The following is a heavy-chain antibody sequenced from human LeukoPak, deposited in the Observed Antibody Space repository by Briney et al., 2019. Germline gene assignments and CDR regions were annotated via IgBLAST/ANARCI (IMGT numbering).Heavy chain of an antibody. Sequence: PGGPLRLSCAASGFTFSSYEMNGVRHAPGKGLEWVSYISSSVSTIYYADSVKGRFTISRDNATNSLYLQMNSLRAEDTAVYYCAKPARTDYADYWGQGTLVTVSS. J-gene: IGHJ4*02. D-gene: IGHD1-14*01. V-gene: IGHV3-48*03. CDR1: GFTFSSYE. CDR3: AKPARTDYADY. CDR2: ISSSVSTI.